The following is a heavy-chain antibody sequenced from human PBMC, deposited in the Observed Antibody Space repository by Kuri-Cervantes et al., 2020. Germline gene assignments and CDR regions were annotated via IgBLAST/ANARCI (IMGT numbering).Heavy chain of an antibody. Sequence: GGSLRLSCAASGFTFSNAWMSWVRQAPGKGLEWVGRIKSKTDGGTTYYADSVKGRFTISRDNSKDTLYLQMNSLRAEDTAVYYCARVVGGSYSGNWFDPWGQGTLVTVSS. CDR1: GFTFSNAW. CDR3: ARVVGGSYSGNWFDP. CDR2: IKSKTDGGTT. D-gene: IGHD1-26*01. V-gene: IGHV3-15*01. J-gene: IGHJ5*02.